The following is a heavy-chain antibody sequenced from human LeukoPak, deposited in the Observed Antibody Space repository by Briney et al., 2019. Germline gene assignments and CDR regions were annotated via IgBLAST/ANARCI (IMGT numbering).Heavy chain of an antibody. V-gene: IGHV4-39*07. J-gene: IGHJ4*02. Sequence: SETLSLTCTVSGDSINSRSYYWDWIRQAPGEGLEWIGSIYYRGSTYYNPSLKSRVTISVDTSKNQFSLKLSSVTAADTAVYYCARGLQWLRAFDYWGQGTLVTVSS. CDR3: ARGLQWLRAFDY. CDR2: IYYRGST. D-gene: IGHD6-19*01. CDR1: GDSINSRSYY.